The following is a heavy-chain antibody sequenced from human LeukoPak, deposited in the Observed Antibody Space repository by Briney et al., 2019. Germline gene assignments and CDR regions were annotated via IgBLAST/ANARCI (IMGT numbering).Heavy chain of an antibody. CDR1: GFTFKTYA. CDR3: AGSSGWHGGDY. J-gene: IGHJ4*02. V-gene: IGHV3-66*01. Sequence: GGSLRLSCAASGFTFKTYAMHWVRQAPGKGLEWVSVIYSGGSTYYADSVKGRFTISRDNSKNTLYLQMNSLRAEDTAVYYCAGSSGWHGGDYWGQGTLVTVST. D-gene: IGHD6-19*01. CDR2: IYSGGST.